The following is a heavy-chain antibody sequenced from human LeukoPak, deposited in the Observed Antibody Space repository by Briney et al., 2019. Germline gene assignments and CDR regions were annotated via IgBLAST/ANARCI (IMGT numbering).Heavy chain of an antibody. CDR3: ARVGTESYYYDSSGYYYFDY. CDR2: TYYSGST. D-gene: IGHD3-22*01. CDR1: GGSISSYY. Sequence: PSETLSLTCTVSGGSISSYYWSWIRQPPGKGLEWIGYTYYSGSTNYNPSLKSRVAISVGTSKNQFSLKLSSVTAADTAVYYCARVGTESYYYDSSGYYYFDYWGQGTLVTVSS. V-gene: IGHV4-59*08. J-gene: IGHJ4*02.